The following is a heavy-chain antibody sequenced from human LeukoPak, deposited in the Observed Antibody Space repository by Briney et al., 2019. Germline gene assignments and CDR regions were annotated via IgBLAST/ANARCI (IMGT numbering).Heavy chain of an antibody. V-gene: IGHV4-39*07. J-gene: IGHJ4*02. CDR2: IYYSGNT. D-gene: IGHD2-15*01. CDR1: GGSTSSTTYY. CDR3: ARGGYSI. Sequence: ASETLSLTCTVSGGSTSSTTYYWGWIRQPPGKDLEWIGSIYYSGNTYYNPSLKSRVTISVDTSKNQFSLKLSSVTAADTAVYYCARGGYSIWGQGTLVTVSS.